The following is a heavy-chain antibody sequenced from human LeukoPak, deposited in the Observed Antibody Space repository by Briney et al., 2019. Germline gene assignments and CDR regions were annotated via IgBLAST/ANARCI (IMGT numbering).Heavy chain of an antibody. CDR1: GFTFNSYA. Sequence: PGGSLRLSCAGSGFTFNSYAMTWVRQAPGKGLEWVSAISVSGDRTYYADSVKGRFTISRDNSKNTLYLQMNSLRAEDTAVYYCARRAGAYSHPYDYWGQGALVTVSS. CDR3: ARRAGAYSHPYDY. V-gene: IGHV3-23*01. CDR2: ISVSGDRT. D-gene: IGHD4/OR15-4a*01. J-gene: IGHJ4*02.